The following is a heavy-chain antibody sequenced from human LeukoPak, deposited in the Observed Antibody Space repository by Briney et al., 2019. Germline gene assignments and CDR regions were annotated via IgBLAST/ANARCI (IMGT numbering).Heavy chain of an antibody. CDR3: ARIRDGYNDAYDV. CDR1: GYTFTNYY. Sequence: ASVKVSCKASGYTFTNYYMHWVRQAPGRGLEWMGLINPGGGNTNYAQNFQGRVTMTRDTSTSTVYMELSSLRSEDTAIYYCARIRDGYNDAYDVWGQGTVVTVPS. J-gene: IGHJ3*01. CDR2: INPGGGNT. D-gene: IGHD5-24*01. V-gene: IGHV1-46*01.